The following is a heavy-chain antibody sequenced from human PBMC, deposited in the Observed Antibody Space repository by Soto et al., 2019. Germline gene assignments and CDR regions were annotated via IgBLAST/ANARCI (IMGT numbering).Heavy chain of an antibody. Sequence: QVQLVESGGGVVQPGRSLRLSCAASGFTFSSYAMHWVRQAPGKGLEWVAVISYDGSNKYYADSVKGRFTISRDNSKNTXXLXMXXLRAEDTAVYYCARTLDRGYCISTSCYEVPYGMDVWGQGTTVTVSS. CDR1: GFTFSSYA. J-gene: IGHJ6*02. CDR3: ARTLDRGYCISTSCYEVPYGMDV. CDR2: ISYDGSNK. V-gene: IGHV3-30-3*01. D-gene: IGHD2-2*01.